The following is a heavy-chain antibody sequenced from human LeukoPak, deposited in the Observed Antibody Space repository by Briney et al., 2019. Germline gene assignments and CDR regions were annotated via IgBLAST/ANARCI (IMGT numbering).Heavy chain of an antibody. J-gene: IGHJ4*02. CDR1: GFTFSSYW. CDR3: ARDQYYSDSSGYYYYFDY. Sequence: GGSLRLSCAVSGFTFSSYWMNWVRQAPGKGLEWVANINQDGSEKTFVDSVKGRFTISRDNAKNSLFLQMNSLRAEDTAVYYCARDQYYSDSSGYYYYFDYWGQGTLVTVSS. D-gene: IGHD3-22*01. CDR2: INQDGSEK. V-gene: IGHV3-7*04.